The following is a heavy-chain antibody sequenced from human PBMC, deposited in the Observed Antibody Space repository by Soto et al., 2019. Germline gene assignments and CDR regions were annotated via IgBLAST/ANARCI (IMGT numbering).Heavy chain of an antibody. CDR3: ARGITLPTPLDY. D-gene: IGHD1-20*01. J-gene: IGHJ4*02. CDR1: GYTFTSYA. V-gene: IGHV1-3*01. CDR2: INAGNGNT. Sequence: ASVKVSCKASGYTFTSYAMHWVGQAPGQRLEWMGWINAGNGNTKYSQKFQGRVTITRDTSASTAYMELSSLRSEDTAAYYCARGITLPTPLDYWGQGTLVTVSS.